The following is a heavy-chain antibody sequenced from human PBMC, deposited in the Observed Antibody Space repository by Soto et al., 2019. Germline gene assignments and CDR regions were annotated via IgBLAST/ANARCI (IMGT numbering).Heavy chain of an antibody. CDR3: ARGRTGTTSYFDY. V-gene: IGHV1-2*02. CDR1: GYTFTGDY. J-gene: IGHJ4*02. CDR2: INPNSGGT. Sequence: GASVKVSCKASGYTFTGDYLHWVREAPGQGLEWMGWINPNSGGTNYAQKFQGRVTMTRDTSISTAYMELSRLRSDDTAVYYFARGRTGTTSYFDYWGQGNLVTVSS. D-gene: IGHD1-1*01.